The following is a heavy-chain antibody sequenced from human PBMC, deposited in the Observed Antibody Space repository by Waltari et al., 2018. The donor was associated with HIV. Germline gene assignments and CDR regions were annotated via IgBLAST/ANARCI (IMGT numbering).Heavy chain of an antibody. CDR1: GFVFSSYS. CDR2: MSSSGSTI. J-gene: IGHJ4*02. CDR3: VRDPKTSWGELDY. V-gene: IGHV3-48*02. D-gene: IGHD3-16*01. Sequence: EVQLVESGGGLVQPEESLRLSCAASGFVFSSYSMNWVRQAPGEGLECISFMSSSGSTIYYADSVKGRFTVSRDNAENSLYLQMNSLRDEDTAVYYCVRDPKTSWGELDYWGQGTLVAVSS.